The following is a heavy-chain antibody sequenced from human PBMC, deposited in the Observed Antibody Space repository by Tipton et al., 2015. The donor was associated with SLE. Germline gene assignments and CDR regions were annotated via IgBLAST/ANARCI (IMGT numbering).Heavy chain of an antibody. D-gene: IGHD3-10*01. J-gene: IGHJ4*02. Sequence: QLVQSGAEEKKPGASVRVSCKASGYTFTTYTINWVRQAPGQGLEWMGWISTYHGNTHYAQKFQGRVTMTTDTSTRTAYMDLRSLRSDDTAVYYCARDVYGSGSFLFDYWGQGTLVTVSS. V-gene: IGHV1-18*01. CDR2: ISTYHGNT. CDR1: GYTFTTYT. CDR3: ARDVYGSGSFLFDY.